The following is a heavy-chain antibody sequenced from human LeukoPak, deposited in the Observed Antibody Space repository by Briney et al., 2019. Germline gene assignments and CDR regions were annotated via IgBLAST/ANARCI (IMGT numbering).Heavy chain of an antibody. J-gene: IGHJ5*02. Sequence: GGTLRLSCAASGFTFSSYGMSWVRQAPGQGLEWVSAISGSGGSTYYADSVKGRFTISRDNSKNTLYLQMNSLKTEDTAVYYCTTDLTHVLRYFDWLSWGQGTLVTVSS. CDR1: GFTFSSYG. V-gene: IGHV3-23*01. CDR3: TTDLTHVLRYFDWLS. D-gene: IGHD3-9*01. CDR2: ISGSGGST.